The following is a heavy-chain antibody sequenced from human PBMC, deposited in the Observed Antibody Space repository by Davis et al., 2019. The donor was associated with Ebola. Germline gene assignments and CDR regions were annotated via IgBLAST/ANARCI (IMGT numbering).Heavy chain of an antibody. V-gene: IGHV1-3*01. CDR2: IDAGNGKT. D-gene: IGHD5-12*01. J-gene: IGHJ6*02. CDR1: GYSFTIYG. CDR3: ARDGGGYSGDGTLYGMDV. Sequence: ASVKVSCKASGYSFTIYGMHRVRQASGQRLEWMAWIDAGNGKTKYSENFQGRVTITRDTSANTAYMELSSLRSEDSAVYYCARDGGGYSGDGTLYGMDVWGQGTTVTVSS.